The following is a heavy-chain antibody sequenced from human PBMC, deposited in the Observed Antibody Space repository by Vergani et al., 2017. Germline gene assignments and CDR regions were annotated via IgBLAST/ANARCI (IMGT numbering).Heavy chain of an antibody. CDR3: ARSIVSRNPPDYFDN. CDR2: VDYSGYF. V-gene: IGHV4-59*01. CDR1: GGSLSGYY. J-gene: IGHJ4*02. Sequence: QVQLQESGPGLVRPSETLSLTCTVSGGSLSGYYWNWIRQTPGEGLEWIGYVDYSGYFNYNPSLKTRVSMSSDTSNNQFSLMLSSLTVADTAVYYCARSIVSRNPPDYFDNWGQGTLVTVSS. D-gene: IGHD1-14*01.